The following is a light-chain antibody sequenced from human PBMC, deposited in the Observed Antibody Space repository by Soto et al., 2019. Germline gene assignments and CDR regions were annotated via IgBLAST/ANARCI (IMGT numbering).Light chain of an antibody. Sequence: DIQMTQSPSSLSASVGDRVTISCRASENIRDCLNWYQQKPGRAPKLLMFAASTLQSGVPSRFSGGGSGTDFTLTISNLQPEDFATYFCQQSYGTPPTFGQGTKLEIK. J-gene: IGKJ2*01. CDR1: ENIRDC. CDR3: QQSYGTPPT. V-gene: IGKV1-39*01. CDR2: AAS.